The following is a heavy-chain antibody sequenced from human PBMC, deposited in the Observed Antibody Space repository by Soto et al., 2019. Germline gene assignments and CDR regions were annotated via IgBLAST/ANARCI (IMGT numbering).Heavy chain of an antibody. J-gene: IGHJ6*02. CDR3: AKGLTPATAVAGKYYYYYYGMDV. CDR1: GGSISNYF. Sequence: LSLTCTVSGGSISNYFWSWVRQAPGKGLEWVSGISWNSGSIGYADSVKGRFTISRDNAKNSLYLQMNSLRAEDTALYYCAKGLTPATAVAGKYYYYYYGMDVWGQGTTVTVSS. D-gene: IGHD6-19*01. CDR2: ISWNSGSI. V-gene: IGHV3-9*01.